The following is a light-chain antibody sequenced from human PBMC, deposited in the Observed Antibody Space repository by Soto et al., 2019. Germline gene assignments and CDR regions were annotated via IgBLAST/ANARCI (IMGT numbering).Light chain of an antibody. CDR1: QGISSY. V-gene: IGKV1-39*01. CDR3: QQSYSTHRET. Sequence: DIHLTQSPSFLSASVGYRFTITCRGSQGISSYLAWYQQKPVKAPKLLMYAASTLQSGVPSRFRGSGSATDFTLTISSLKPEDFANYYCQQSYSTHRETFGHGTQVDIK. CDR2: AAS. J-gene: IGKJ1*01.